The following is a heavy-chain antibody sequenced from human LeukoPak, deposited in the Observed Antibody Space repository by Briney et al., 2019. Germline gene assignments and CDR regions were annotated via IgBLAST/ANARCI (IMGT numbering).Heavy chain of an antibody. Sequence: GGSLRLSCAASGFTFSSYGMHWVRQAPGKGLEWVAGIWFDESSQLYPDAVKGRFTISRDNSKNTVWLEMNSLRVEDTAVYYCAKGGRDTSKYYFDYWGQGTQVTVSS. D-gene: IGHD1-26*01. V-gene: IGHV3-30*02. CDR2: IWFDESSQ. CDR3: AKGGRDTSKYYFDY. CDR1: GFTFSSYG. J-gene: IGHJ4*02.